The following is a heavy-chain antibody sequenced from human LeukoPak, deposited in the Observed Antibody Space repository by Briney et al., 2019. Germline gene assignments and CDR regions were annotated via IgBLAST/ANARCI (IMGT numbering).Heavy chain of an antibody. D-gene: IGHD3-22*01. CDR1: GYTFTSYD. CDR3: ASHYSDTTGYRRGAFDI. J-gene: IGHJ3*02. CDR2: ISINNGNT. Sequence: ASVKVSCKASGYTFTSYDINWVRQAPGQGLEWMGWISINNGNTNYAQKLQDRVTMTTDTSTSTAYMELRSLRSDDTAVYYCASHYSDTTGYRRGAFDIWGQGTMVTISS. V-gene: IGHV1-18*01.